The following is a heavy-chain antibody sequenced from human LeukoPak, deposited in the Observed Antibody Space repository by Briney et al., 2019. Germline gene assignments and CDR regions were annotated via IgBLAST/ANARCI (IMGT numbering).Heavy chain of an antibody. Sequence: GGSLRLSCAASGFFVSNNYMSWVRQAPGKGLEWVSVIYSGGDTYYSDSAKGRFTISRDNSKNTLYLQMNSLRAEDTAVYYCARGVGEVFVYLDYWGQGTLVTVSS. CDR1: GFFVSNNY. V-gene: IGHV3-53*01. CDR3: ARGVGEVFVYLDY. D-gene: IGHD3-16*02. J-gene: IGHJ4*02. CDR2: IYSGGDT.